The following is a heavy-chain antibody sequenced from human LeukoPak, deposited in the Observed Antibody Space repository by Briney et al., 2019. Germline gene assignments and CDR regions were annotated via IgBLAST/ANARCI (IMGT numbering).Heavy chain of an antibody. D-gene: IGHD3-3*01. CDR2: ISAYNGNT. CDR3: ARVGTTIFGVERHGDY. V-gene: IGHV1-18*04. CDR1: GYTFTGYY. J-gene: IGHJ4*02. Sequence: ASVKVSCKASGYTFTGYYMHWVRQAPGQGLEWMGWISAYNGNTNYAQKLQGRVTMTTDTSTSTAYMELRSLRSDDTAVYYCARVGTTIFGVERHGDYWGQGTLVTVSS.